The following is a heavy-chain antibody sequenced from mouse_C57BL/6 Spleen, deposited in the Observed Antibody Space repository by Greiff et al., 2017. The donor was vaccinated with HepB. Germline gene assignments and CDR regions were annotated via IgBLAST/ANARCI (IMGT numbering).Heavy chain of an antibody. CDR2: ISSGSSTI. D-gene: IGHD1-1*01. V-gene: IGHV5-17*01. Sequence: EVQLVESGGGLVKPGGSLKLSCAASGFTFSDYGMHWVRQAPEKGLEWVAYISSGSSTIYYADTVKGCFTISRDNAKNTLFLQMTSLRSEDTAMYYCARQGIYYYGSRDFDYWGQGTTLTVSS. CDR3: ARQGIYYYGSRDFDY. CDR1: GFTFSDYG. J-gene: IGHJ2*01.